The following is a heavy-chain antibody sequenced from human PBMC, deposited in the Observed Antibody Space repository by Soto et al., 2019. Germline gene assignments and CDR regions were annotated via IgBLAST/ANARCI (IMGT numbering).Heavy chain of an antibody. V-gene: IGHV3-13*01. CDR3: ARDLGRAYYYDSSGYSIGMDV. CDR1: GFTFSSYD. J-gene: IGHJ6*02. CDR2: IGTASDT. D-gene: IGHD3-22*01. Sequence: EVQLVESGGGLVQPGGSLRLSCAASGFTFSSYDMHWVRQATGKGLEWVSAIGTASDTYYPGSVKGRFTISRENAKNSLYLQMNSLRAGDTAVYYCARDLGRAYYYDSSGYSIGMDVWGQGTTVTVSS.